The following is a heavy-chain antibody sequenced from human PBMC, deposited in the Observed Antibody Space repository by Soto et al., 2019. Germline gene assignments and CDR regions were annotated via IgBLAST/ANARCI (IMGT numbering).Heavy chain of an antibody. J-gene: IGHJ6*03. CDR3: ARGFGYYYMDV. CDR1: SFSVASYD. D-gene: IGHD3-10*01. CDR2: IGTAGDT. Sequence: GGSPTLSCAPTSFSVASYDMHWVRQATGKGLEWVSAIGTAGDTYYPGSVKGRFTISRENAKNSLYLQMNSLRAGDTAVYYCARGFGYYYMDVWGKGT. V-gene: IGHV3-13*01.